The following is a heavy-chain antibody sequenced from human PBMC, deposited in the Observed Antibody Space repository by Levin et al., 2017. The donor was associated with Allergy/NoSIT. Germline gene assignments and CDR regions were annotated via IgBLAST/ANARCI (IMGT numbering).Heavy chain of an antibody. CDR1: GYTFTSYC. J-gene: IGHJ4*02. CDR3: ARFCSGGSCYFDY. D-gene: IGHD2-15*01. Sequence: GESLKISCKASGYTFTSYCMHWVRQAPGQGLEWMGIINPSGGSTSYAQKFQGRVTMTRDTSTSTVYMELSSLRSEDTAVYYCARFCSGGSCYFDYWGQGTLVTVSS. V-gene: IGHV1-46*03. CDR2: INPSGGST.